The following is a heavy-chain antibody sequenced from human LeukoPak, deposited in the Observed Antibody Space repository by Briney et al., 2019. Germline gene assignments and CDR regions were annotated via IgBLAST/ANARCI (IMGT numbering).Heavy chain of an antibody. CDR3: ARDQRRILWFGELSAFGY. CDR1: GFTFSGFA. CDR2: ISYDGSNK. Sequence: PGGSLSPSGAASGFTFSGFAMHWVGQAQGKGWGGGAVISYDGSNKYYADSVKGRFTISRDNSKNTLYLQMNSLRAEDTAVYYCARDQRRILWFGELSAFGYWGQGTLVTASS. V-gene: IGHV3-30*04. D-gene: IGHD3-10*01. J-gene: IGHJ4*02.